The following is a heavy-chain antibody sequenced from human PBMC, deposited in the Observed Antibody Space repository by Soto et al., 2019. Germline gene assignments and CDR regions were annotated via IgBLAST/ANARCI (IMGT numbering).Heavy chain of an antibody. CDR2: IYYSGRT. CDR1: GGSINSYC. D-gene: IGHD3-3*01. J-gene: IGHJ5*02. Sequence: SETLSLTCTVSGGSINSYCWSWIRKPPGKGPEWIGYIYYSGRTNYNASLKSRVTISVDTSKNQFSLKLSSVTAADTAVYYCARGGPPITVFGVVISCSAPWGKGTLVTVSS. CDR3: ARGGPPITVFGVVISCSAP. V-gene: IGHV4-59*01.